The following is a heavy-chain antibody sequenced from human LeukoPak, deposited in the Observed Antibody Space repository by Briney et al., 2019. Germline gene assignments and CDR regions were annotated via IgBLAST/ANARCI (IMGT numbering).Heavy chain of an antibody. CDR2: ISSSSSYI. Sequence: GGSLRLSCAASGFTLSSYSMNWVRQAPGKGLEWVSSISSSSSYIYYADSVKGRFTISRDNAKNSLYLQMNSLRAEDTAVYYCARVGIGGSYYGSYYYYMDVWGKGTTVTVSS. V-gene: IGHV3-21*01. J-gene: IGHJ6*03. CDR1: GFTLSSYS. D-gene: IGHD1-26*01. CDR3: ARVGIGGSYYGSYYYYMDV.